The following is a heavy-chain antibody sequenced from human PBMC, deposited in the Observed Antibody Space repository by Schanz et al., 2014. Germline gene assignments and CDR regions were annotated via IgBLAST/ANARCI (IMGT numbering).Heavy chain of an antibody. J-gene: IGHJ4*02. D-gene: IGHD1-1*01. CDR2: IGTSGGT. CDR3: AKIERNED. V-gene: IGHV3-23*04. CDR1: GFTFSSYA. Sequence: EVQLVESGGGLVQPGGSLRLSCAASGFTFSSYAMSWVRQAPGKGLEWVSTIGTSGGTNYAESVKGRFTISRDNSKNTLYLQMNSLRAEDTAVYFCAKIERNEDWGQGTLVTDSS.